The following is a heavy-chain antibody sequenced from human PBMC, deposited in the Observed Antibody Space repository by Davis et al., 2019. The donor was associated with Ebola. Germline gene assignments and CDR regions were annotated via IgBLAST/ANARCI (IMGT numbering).Heavy chain of an antibody. CDR2: ISYDGSNK. D-gene: IGHD4-17*01. J-gene: IGHJ4*02. V-gene: IGHV3-30-3*01. CDR1: GFTFSSYA. Sequence: GGSLRLSCAASGFTFSSYAMHWVRQAPGRGLEWVAVISYDGSNKYYADSVKGRFTISRDNSKNTLYLQMNSLRAEDTAVYYCARVKGDYVPPDYWGQGTLVTVSS. CDR3: ARVKGDYVPPDY.